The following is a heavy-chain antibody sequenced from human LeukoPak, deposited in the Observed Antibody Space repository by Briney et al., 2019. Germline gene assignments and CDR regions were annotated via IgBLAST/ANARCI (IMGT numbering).Heavy chain of an antibody. CDR1: GFTFSSYS. CDR3: AKEIFSGSYSSRRGFDY. D-gene: IGHD1-26*01. Sequence: GGSLRLSCAASGFTFSSYSMNWVRQAPGKGLEWVSSISSSSSYIYYADSVKGRFTISRDNAKNSLYLQMNSLRAEDTALYYCAKEIFSGSYSSRRGFDYWGQGTLVTVSS. CDR2: ISSSSSYI. V-gene: IGHV3-21*04. J-gene: IGHJ4*02.